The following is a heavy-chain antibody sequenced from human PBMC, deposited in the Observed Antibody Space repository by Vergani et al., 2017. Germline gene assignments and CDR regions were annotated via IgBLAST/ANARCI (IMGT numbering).Heavy chain of an antibody. CDR2: INPNSGGT. Sequence: QVQLVQSGAEVKKPGASVKVSCKASGYTFTDYFMHWGRQAPGQGLEWMGWINPNSGGTNYAQKFQGRVTMTRDTSISTAYMELSNLSSDDWAVYYCARVGTSSSRDYFDYWGQGTLVTVSS. D-gene: IGHD2-2*01. CDR1: GYTFTDYF. J-gene: IGHJ4*02. V-gene: IGHV1-2*02. CDR3: ARVGTSSSRDYFDY.